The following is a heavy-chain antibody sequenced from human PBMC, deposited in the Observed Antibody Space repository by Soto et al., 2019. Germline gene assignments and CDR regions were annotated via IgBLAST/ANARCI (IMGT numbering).Heavy chain of an antibody. CDR2: ISGSGGST. J-gene: IGHJ4*02. CDR1: GFTFSSYA. Sequence: EVQLLESGGGLVQPGGSLRLSCAASGFTFSSYAMSWVRQAPRKGLEWVSAISGSGGSTYYADSVKGRFTISRDNSKNTLYLQMNSLRAEDTAVYYCAKGRGYGSSTSCYVGSDYWGQGTLVTVSS. CDR3: AKGRGYGSSTSCYVGSDY. V-gene: IGHV3-23*01. D-gene: IGHD2-2*01.